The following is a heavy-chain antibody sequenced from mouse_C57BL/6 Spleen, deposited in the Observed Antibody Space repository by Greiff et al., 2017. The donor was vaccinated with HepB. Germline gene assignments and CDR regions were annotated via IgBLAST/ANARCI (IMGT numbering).Heavy chain of an antibody. Sequence: EVKLMESGPELVKPGASVKMSCKASGYTFTDYNMHWVKQSHGKSLEWIGYINPNNGGTSYNQKFKGKATLTVNKSSSTAYMELRSLTSEDSAVYYCVLLRSFYAMDYWGQGTSVTVSS. D-gene: IGHD1-1*01. V-gene: IGHV1-22*01. CDR2: INPNNGGT. J-gene: IGHJ4*01. CDR3: VLLRSFYAMDY. CDR1: GYTFTDYN.